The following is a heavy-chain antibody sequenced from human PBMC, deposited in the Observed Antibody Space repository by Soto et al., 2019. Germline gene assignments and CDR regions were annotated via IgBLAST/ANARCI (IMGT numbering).Heavy chain of an antibody. CDR2: ISSSSSYI. CDR3: ARDSTWNGVVPAAIQYYYYGMDV. CDR1: GFTFSSYS. V-gene: IGHV3-21*01. D-gene: IGHD2-2*02. Sequence: VGSLRLSCAASGFTFSSYSMNWVRQAPGKGLEWVSSISSSSSYIYYADSVKGRFTISRDNAKNSLYLQMNSLRAEDTAVYYCARDSTWNGVVPAAIQYYYYGMDVWGQGTTVTVSS. J-gene: IGHJ6*02.